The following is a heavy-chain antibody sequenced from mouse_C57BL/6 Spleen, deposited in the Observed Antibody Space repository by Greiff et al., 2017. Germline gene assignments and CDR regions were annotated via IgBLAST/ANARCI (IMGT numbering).Heavy chain of an antibody. CDR2: FYPGSGSI. J-gene: IGHJ4*01. CDR1: GYTFTEYT. V-gene: IGHV1-62-2*01. CDR3: ARHAKRGAKWGYAMDY. Sequence: VKLQESGAELVKPGASVKLSCKASGYTFTEYTIHWVKQRSGQGLEWIGWFYPGSGSIKYNEKFKDKATLTADKSSSTVYMELSRLTSEDSAVYFGARHAKRGAKWGYAMDYWGQGTSVTVSS. D-gene: IGHD1-3*01.